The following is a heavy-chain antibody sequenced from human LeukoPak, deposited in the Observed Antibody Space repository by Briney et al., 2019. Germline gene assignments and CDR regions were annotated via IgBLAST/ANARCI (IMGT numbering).Heavy chain of an antibody. J-gene: IGHJ6*02. CDR2: MFYRGSS. D-gene: IGHD5-12*01. V-gene: IGHV4-31*03. CDR3: ARGGGGYRGYASYYYYAMDV. CDR1: GDSISSGDYY. Sequence: PSETLSLTCTVSGDSISSGDYYWTWIRQHPGKGLEWIAYMFYRGSSHFNPSLRSRVTMSGDASKNQFSLTLTSVTAADTAVYFCARGGGGYRGYASYYYYAMDVWGQGTTVTVSS.